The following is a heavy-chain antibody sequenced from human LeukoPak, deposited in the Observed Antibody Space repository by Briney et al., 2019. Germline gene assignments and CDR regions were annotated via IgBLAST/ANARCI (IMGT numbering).Heavy chain of an antibody. Sequence: SQTLSLTCTVSGGSISSGSYYWSWIRQPAGKGLEWIGRIYTSGSTNYNPSLKRRVTISVDTSKNQFSLKLSSMTAADTAVYYCAREDYYDSSGYYSNWFDPWGQGTLVTVSS. D-gene: IGHD3-22*01. V-gene: IGHV4-61*02. CDR1: GGSISSGSYY. J-gene: IGHJ5*02. CDR2: IYTSGST. CDR3: AREDYYDSSGYYSNWFDP.